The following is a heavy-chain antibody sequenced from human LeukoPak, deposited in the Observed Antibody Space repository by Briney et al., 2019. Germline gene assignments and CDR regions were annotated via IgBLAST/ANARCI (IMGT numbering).Heavy chain of an antibody. CDR3: ARHTGGWGSFDY. CDR2: IYYSGST. Sequence: SETLSLTCTVPGGSISSYYWSWIRQPPRKGLEWSGYIYYSGSTNYNPSLKSRVTISVDTSKNQFSLKLSSVTAADTAVYYCARHTGGWGSFDYWGQGTLVTVSS. CDR1: GGSISSYY. V-gene: IGHV4-59*08. J-gene: IGHJ4*02. D-gene: IGHD7-27*01.